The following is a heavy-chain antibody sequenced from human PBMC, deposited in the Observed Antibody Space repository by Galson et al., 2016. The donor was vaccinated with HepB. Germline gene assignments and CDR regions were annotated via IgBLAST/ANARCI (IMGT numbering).Heavy chain of an antibody. Sequence: SETLSLTCTVSGGSISSTTIWWSWVRQSPGQGLEWIGEIYHSGDTNYNPSLKSRATISVDTSRNQFSLSLSSVTAADTAVYYCARDCTGGTCKFAGYDAFDIWGQGTTVTVSS. V-gene: IGHV4-4*02. CDR2: IYHSGDT. J-gene: IGHJ3*02. CDR3: ARDCTGGTCKFAGYDAFDI. CDR1: GGSISSTTIW. D-gene: IGHD2-8*02.